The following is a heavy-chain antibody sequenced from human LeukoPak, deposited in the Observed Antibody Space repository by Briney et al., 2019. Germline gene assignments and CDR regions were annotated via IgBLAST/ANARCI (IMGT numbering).Heavy chain of an antibody. D-gene: IGHD6-13*01. Sequence: GGSLRLSCAASGFTFSSYGMHWVRQAPGKGLEWVAVISYDGSNKYYADSVRGRFTISRDNSKNTLYLQMNSLRAEDTAVYYCAKDAPGTPGYYYYYGMDVWGQGTTVTVSS. CDR3: AKDAPGTPGYYYYYGMDV. CDR1: GFTFSSYG. J-gene: IGHJ6*02. V-gene: IGHV3-30*18. CDR2: ISYDGSNK.